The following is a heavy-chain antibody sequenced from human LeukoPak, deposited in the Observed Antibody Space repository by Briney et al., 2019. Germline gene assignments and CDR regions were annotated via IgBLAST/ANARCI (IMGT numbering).Heavy chain of an antibody. CDR2: IWYDGSNK. V-gene: IGHV3-33*01. Sequence: GESLKISCASSGFTFSSYGMHWVRQAPGKGLEWVAVIWYDGSNKYYADSVKGRFTISRDNSKNTLYLQMNSLRAEDTAVYYCARDAGHHYDFWSGYFSSDAGRPFDIWGQGTMVTVSS. J-gene: IGHJ3*02. CDR3: ARDAGHHYDFWSGYFSSDAGRPFDI. D-gene: IGHD3-3*01. CDR1: GFTFSSYG.